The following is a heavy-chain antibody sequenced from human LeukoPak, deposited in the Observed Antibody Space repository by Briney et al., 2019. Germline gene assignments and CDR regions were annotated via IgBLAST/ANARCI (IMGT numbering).Heavy chain of an antibody. CDR2: INGSGGST. V-gene: IGHV3-23*02. CDR3: AKDLRSSGWYHYFDY. CDR1: RFTFSSYA. Sequence: GGSPSFSCAASRFTFSSYAMSWVRQAPGNGLEWVLAINGSGGSTYYEDSGKGRFTNTRDNANNTLYLKMNSLRAEDTTVYYCAKDLRSSGWYHYFDYWGQRTLVTVSS. D-gene: IGHD6-19*01. J-gene: IGHJ4*02.